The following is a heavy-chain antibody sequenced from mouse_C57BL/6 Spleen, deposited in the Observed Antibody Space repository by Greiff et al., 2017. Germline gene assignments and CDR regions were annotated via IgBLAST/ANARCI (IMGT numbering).Heavy chain of an antibody. V-gene: IGHV1-22*01. J-gene: IGHJ2*01. CDR1: GYTFTDYN. Sequence: VQLKESGPELVKPGASVKMSCKASGYTFTDYNMHWVKQSHGKSLEWIGYINPNNGGTSYNQKFKGKATLTVNKSSSTAYMELRSLTSEDSAVYYCARETYYFDYWGQGTTLTVSS. CDR2: INPNNGGT. CDR3: ARETYYFDY.